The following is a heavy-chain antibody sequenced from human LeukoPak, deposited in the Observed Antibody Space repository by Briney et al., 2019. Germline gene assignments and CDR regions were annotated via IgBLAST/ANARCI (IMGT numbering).Heavy chain of an antibody. CDR2: ISAYNGNT. Sequence: ASVKVSCKASGYTFTSYGISWVRQAPGQGLEWMGWISAYNGNTNYAQKLQGRVTMTTDTSTSTAYMELRSLTSDDTAVYYCAAGYCSSTSCYWLDYWGQGTLVTVSS. J-gene: IGHJ4*02. D-gene: IGHD2-2*01. V-gene: IGHV1-18*01. CDR3: AAGYCSSTSCYWLDY. CDR1: GYTFTSYG.